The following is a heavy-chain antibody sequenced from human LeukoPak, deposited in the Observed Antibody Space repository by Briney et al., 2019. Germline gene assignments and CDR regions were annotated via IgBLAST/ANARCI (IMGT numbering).Heavy chain of an antibody. CDR3: ASLPGSSRYTAMVNSYGMDV. D-gene: IGHD5-18*01. CDR1: GGSFSGYY. V-gene: IGHV4-34*01. J-gene: IGHJ6*02. CDR2: INHSGST. Sequence: SETLSLTCAVYGGSFSGYYWSWIRQPPGKGLEWIGEINHSGSTNYNPSLKSRVTISVDTSKNQFSLKLSSVTAADTAVYYCASLPGSSRYTAMVNSYGMDVWGQGTTVTVSS.